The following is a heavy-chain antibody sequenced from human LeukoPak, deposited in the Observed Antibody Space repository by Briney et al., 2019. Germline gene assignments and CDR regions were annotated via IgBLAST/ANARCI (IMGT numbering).Heavy chain of an antibody. Sequence: GASVKVSCKASGYTFTGYYMHWVRQAPGQGLEWMGWINPNSGGTNYAQKFQGRVTMTRDTSISTAYTELSRLRSDDTAVYYCARSLLPPYYYYMDVWGKGTTVTVSS. V-gene: IGHV1-2*02. J-gene: IGHJ6*03. CDR1: GYTFTGYY. CDR2: INPNSGGT. CDR3: ARSLLPPYYYYMDV. D-gene: IGHD2-15*01.